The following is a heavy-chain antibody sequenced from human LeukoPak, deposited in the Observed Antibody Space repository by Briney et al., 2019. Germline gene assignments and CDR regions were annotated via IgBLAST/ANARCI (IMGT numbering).Heavy chain of an antibody. CDR2: ISSGRPYI. Sequence: GGSLRLSCAASGFIFSNYNMNWVRQAPGKGLEWVSSISSGRPYIHYADSVKGRFTISRDNANNSLYLQMDSLTAEDTAVYYCARGEYSSGWYNYGMDVWGQGTTVTVSS. J-gene: IGHJ6*02. D-gene: IGHD6-19*01. CDR1: GFIFSNYN. V-gene: IGHV3-21*01. CDR3: ARGEYSSGWYNYGMDV.